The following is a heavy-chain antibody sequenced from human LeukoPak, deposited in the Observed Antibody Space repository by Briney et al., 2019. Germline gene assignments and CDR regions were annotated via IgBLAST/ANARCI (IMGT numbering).Heavy chain of an antibody. CDR3: ARNPPGYYYGSGSSRPTNWFDP. CDR1: GGSISSYY. V-gene: IGHV4-59*01. J-gene: IGHJ5*02. D-gene: IGHD3-10*01. CDR2: IYYSGST. Sequence: PSETLSLTCTVSGGSISSYYWSWIRQPPGKGLEWFGYIYYSGSTNYNPSLKSRVTISVDTSKNQFSLKLSSVTAADTAVYYCARNPPGYYYGSGSSRPTNWFDPWGQGTLVTVSS.